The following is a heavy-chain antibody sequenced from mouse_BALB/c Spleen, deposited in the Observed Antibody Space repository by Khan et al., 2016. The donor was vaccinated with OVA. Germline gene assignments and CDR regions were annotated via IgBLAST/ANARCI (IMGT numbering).Heavy chain of an antibody. V-gene: IGHV14-1*02. CDR1: GFNINDYY. Sequence: VRLQQSGAELVRPGALVKLSCKASGFNINDYYMHWVKQRPEQGLVWIGRIDPENGNTIYDPKFQGKASITSDTSSNTAYLQLSSLTSADTADYYCTKNGYSPWFAYWGQGTLVTVSA. CDR2: IDPENGNT. D-gene: IGHD2-3*01. J-gene: IGHJ3*01. CDR3: TKNGYSPWFAY.